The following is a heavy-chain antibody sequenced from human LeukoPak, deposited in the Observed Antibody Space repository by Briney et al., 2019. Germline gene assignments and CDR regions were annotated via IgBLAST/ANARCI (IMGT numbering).Heavy chain of an antibody. Sequence: GGSLRLSCAGSGITVTSAWMNWVRQAPGKRLEWVGRIKSKTDGGATDYAAPVKGRFTISRDDSKNTLFLQMNNLRTEDPAMSYCTTPRDYPSFYFLAVWGQGTPVTVSS. CDR1: GITVTSAW. J-gene: IGHJ6*03. CDR2: IKSKTDGGAT. CDR3: TTPRDYPSFYFLAV. V-gene: IGHV3-15*01.